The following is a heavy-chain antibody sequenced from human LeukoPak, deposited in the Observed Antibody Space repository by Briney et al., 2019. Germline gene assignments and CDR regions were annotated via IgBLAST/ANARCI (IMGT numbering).Heavy chain of an antibody. Sequence: PSETLSLTCTVSGYSISSGYYWGWIRQPPGKGLEWIGSIYHSGSTYYNPSLKSRVTISVDTSKNQFPLKLSSVTAADTAAYYCARGHGDGYNYYYYYMDVWGKGTTVTVS. CDR3: ARGHGDGYNYYYYYMDV. V-gene: IGHV4-38-2*02. D-gene: IGHD5-24*01. CDR2: IYHSGST. CDR1: GYSISSGYY. J-gene: IGHJ6*03.